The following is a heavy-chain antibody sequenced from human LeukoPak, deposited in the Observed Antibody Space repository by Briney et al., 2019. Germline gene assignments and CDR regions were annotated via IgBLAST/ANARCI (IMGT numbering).Heavy chain of an antibody. J-gene: IGHJ5*02. Sequence: GGSLRLSCAASGFTFSSYGIHWVRQAPGKGLEWVAFIRYDGSNKYYADSVKGRFTISRDNSKNTLYLQMNSLRAEDTAVYYCARERANYYDSSGPDGFYNWFDPWGQGTLVTVSS. D-gene: IGHD3-22*01. V-gene: IGHV3-30*02. CDR1: GFTFSSYG. CDR2: IRYDGSNK. CDR3: ARERANYYDSSGPDGFYNWFDP.